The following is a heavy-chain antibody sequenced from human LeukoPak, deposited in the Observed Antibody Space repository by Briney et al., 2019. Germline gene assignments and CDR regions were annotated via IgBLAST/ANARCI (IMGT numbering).Heavy chain of an antibody. V-gene: IGHV1-2*02. CDR2: INPNSGGT. J-gene: IGHJ6*03. Sequence: ASVKVSCKASGYTFTGYYMHWVRQAPGRGLEWMGWINPNSGGTNYAQKFQGRVTMTRDTSISTAHMELSRLRSDDTAVYYCARERVPAANRRAYYYYYTDVWGKGTTVTVSS. D-gene: IGHD2-2*01. CDR3: ARERVPAANRRAYYYYYTDV. CDR1: GYTFTGYY.